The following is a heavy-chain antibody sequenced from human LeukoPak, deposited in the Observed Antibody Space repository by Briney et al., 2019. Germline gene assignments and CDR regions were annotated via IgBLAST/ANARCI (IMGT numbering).Heavy chain of an antibody. CDR1: GGSFSGYY. CDR3: ARDPAGGSGSYAGWFDP. J-gene: IGHJ5*02. CDR2: INHSGST. D-gene: IGHD3-10*01. Sequence: SETLSLTCAVYGGSFSGYYWSWIRQPPGKGLEWIGEINHSGSTNYNPSLKSRVTISVDKSKNQFSLKLSSVTAADTAVYYCARDPAGGSGSYAGWFDPWGQGTLVTVSS. V-gene: IGHV4-34*01.